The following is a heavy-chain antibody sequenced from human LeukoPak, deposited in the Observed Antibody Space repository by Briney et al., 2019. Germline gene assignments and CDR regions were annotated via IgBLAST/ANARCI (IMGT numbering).Heavy chain of an antibody. CDR2: ISSSGSTI. CDR3: ARENSGYDSFDY. Sequence: PGGSLRLSCAASGFTFSSYEMNWVRQAPGKGLEWVSYISSSGSTIYYADSVKGRFTISRDNAKNSLYLQMNSLRAEDTAVYYGARENSGYDSFDYWGQGTLVTVSS. J-gene: IGHJ4*02. D-gene: IGHD5-12*01. CDR1: GFTFSSYE. V-gene: IGHV3-48*03.